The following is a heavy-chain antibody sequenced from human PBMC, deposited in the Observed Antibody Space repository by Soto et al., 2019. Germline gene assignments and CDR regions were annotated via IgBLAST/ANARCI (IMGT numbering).Heavy chain of an antibody. D-gene: IGHD1-26*01. V-gene: IGHV3-33*01. CDR3: ARDGVGATTFYGYFDY. J-gene: IGHJ4*02. Sequence: QVQLVESGGGVVQPGRSLRLSCAASGFGFSGFGMHWVRQAPGKGLEWVAILRYDGSNKYYADSVKGRFTISRDNSQNTLYLQMDSLRVEDTAVYYCARDGVGATTFYGYFDYWGQGILVTVSS. CDR1: GFGFSGFG. CDR2: LRYDGSNK.